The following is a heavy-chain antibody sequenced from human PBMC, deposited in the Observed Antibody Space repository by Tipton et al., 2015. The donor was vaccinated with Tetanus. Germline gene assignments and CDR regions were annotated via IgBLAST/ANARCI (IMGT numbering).Heavy chain of an antibody. D-gene: IGHD3-22*01. CDR1: GGSISSGGYY. CDR3: ARDRLGDYYDSKGAFDI. CDR2: IYYSGST. V-gene: IGHV4-31*02. J-gene: IGHJ3*02. Sequence: LSCTVSGGSISSGGYYWSWIRQHPGKGLEWIGYIYYSGSTYYNPSLKSRVTISVDTSKNQFSLKLSSVTAADTAVYYCARDRLGDYYDSKGAFDIWGQGTMVTVSS.